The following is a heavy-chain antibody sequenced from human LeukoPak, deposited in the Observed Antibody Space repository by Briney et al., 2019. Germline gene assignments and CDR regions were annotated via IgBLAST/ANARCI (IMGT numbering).Heavy chain of an antibody. Sequence: SETLSFTCTVSGGSISSSSYYWGWIRQPPGKGLEWIGSIYYSGSTYYNPSLKSRVTISVDTSKNQFSLKLSSVTAADTAVYYCARLEYSSSQAFDYWAQGTLVTVSS. CDR1: GGSISSSSYY. J-gene: IGHJ4*02. D-gene: IGHD6-6*01. CDR3: ARLEYSSSQAFDY. V-gene: IGHV4-39*07. CDR2: IYYSGST.